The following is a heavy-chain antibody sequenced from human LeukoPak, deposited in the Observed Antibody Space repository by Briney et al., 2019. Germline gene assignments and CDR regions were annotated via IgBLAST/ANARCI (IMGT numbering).Heavy chain of an antibody. D-gene: IGHD6-6*01. CDR2: INPNSGGT. V-gene: IGHV1-2*02. CDR1: GGTFSSYA. Sequence: ASVNVSCKASGGTFSSYAISWVRQAPGQGLEWMGWINPNSGGTNYAQKFQGRVTMTRDTSISTAYMELSRLRSDDTAVYYCARDPRVFDTSSGFDYWGQGTLVTVSS. J-gene: IGHJ4*02. CDR3: ARDPRVFDTSSGFDY.